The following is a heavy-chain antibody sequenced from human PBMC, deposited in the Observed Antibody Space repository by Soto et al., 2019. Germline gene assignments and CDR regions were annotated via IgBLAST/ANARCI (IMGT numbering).Heavy chain of an antibody. J-gene: IGHJ6*03. CDR2: IYYSGST. Sequence: SETLSLTCTVSGGSISSYYWSWIRPPPGKGLEWIGYIYYSGSTNYNPSLKSRVTISVDTSKNQFSLKLSSVTAADTAVYYCARVAAGPYYYYYMDVWGKGTTVTVSS. D-gene: IGHD6-13*01. CDR3: ARVAAGPYYYYYMDV. V-gene: IGHV4-59*01. CDR1: GGSISSYY.